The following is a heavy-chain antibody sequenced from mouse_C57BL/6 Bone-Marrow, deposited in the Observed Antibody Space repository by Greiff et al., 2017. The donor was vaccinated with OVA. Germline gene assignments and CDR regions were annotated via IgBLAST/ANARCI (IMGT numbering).Heavy chain of an antibody. CDR3: ARQGGNYLFGY. J-gene: IGHJ2*01. CDR1: GFTFSSYG. Sequence: EVKLMESGGDLVKPGGSLKLSCAASGFTFSSYGMSWVRQTPDKRLEWVATISSGGGYTYYTDSVKGRFTFSRDNAKNTLYLQMSSLKSEDTAMYYCARQGGNYLFGYWGQGTTLTVSS. D-gene: IGHD2-1*01. CDR2: ISSGGGYT. V-gene: IGHV5-6*01.